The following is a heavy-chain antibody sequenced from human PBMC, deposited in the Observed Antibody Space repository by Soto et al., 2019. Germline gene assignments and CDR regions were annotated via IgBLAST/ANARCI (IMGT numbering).Heavy chain of an antibody. CDR2: ISGSDGTT. CDR3: EKDLDGYGYYRFDY. J-gene: IGHJ4*02. V-gene: IGHV3-23*01. Sequence: GGSLSLSCAASGFTFSSYAMSWVRPAPGQGLEWVSSISGSDGTTYYADSVKGRFTISRDNSKNTLFLQMSSLRAGDTAVYYCEKDLDGYGYYRFDYWGQGIMVTVSS. CDR1: GFTFSSYA. D-gene: IGHD3-3*01.